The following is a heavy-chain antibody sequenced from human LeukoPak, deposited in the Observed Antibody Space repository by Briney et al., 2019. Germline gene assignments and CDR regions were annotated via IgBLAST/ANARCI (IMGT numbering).Heavy chain of an antibody. CDR1: GFTFSSYG. Sequence: TGGSLRLSCAASGFTFSSYGMHWVRQAPGKGLEWVAVISYDGSNKYYADSVKGRFTISRDNSKNTLYLQVNSLRAEDTAVYYCAKAAQRYSFWDYWGQGTLVTVSS. J-gene: IGHJ4*02. V-gene: IGHV3-30*18. CDR3: AKAAQRYSFWDY. D-gene: IGHD5-18*01. CDR2: ISYDGSNK.